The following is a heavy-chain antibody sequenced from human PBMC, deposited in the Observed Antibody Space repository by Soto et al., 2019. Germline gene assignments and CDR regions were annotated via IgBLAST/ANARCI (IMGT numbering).Heavy chain of an antibody. J-gene: IGHJ4*02. CDR1: GGSISSGGYY. CDR2: IYYSGST. V-gene: IGHV4-31*03. CDR3: AREAVAGYYFDY. Sequence: QVQLQESGPGLVKPSQTLSLTCTVSGGSISSGGYYWSWIRQHPGKGLEWIGYIYYSGSTYYNPSLKSRVTIAVDTSKNQFSLKLSSVTAADTAVYYCAREAVAGYYFDYWGQGTLVTVSS. D-gene: IGHD6-19*01.